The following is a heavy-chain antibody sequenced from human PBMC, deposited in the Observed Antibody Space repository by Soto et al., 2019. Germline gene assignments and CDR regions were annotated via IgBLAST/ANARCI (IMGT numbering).Heavy chain of an antibody. J-gene: IGHJ4*02. CDR3: ARLGWGNGDSDY. CDR2: ILYSGTT. V-gene: IGHV4-39*01. D-gene: IGHD2-21*01. Sequence: TSENLSLTCTVSGGSISKSNYFWGWIRQAPGKGLEWIASILYSGTTSYNSSLKSRVAISVYTSKNQFSLKLNSVTAADSAVYYCARLGWGNGDSDYWGQGTLVTVSS. CDR1: GGSISKSNYF.